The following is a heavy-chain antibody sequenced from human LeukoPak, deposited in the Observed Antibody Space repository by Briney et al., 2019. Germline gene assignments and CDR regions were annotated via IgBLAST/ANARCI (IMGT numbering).Heavy chain of an antibody. CDR3: ARRGYDSSAPPDY. Sequence: PGESLKISFKGSGYYFTSYWIGWVRQMPGKGLEWMGIIYPGDSDTRYSPSFQGQVTISADKSISTAYLQWSSLKASDTAMYYCARRGYDSSAPPDYWGQGTLVTVSS. CDR1: GYYFTSYW. J-gene: IGHJ4*02. D-gene: IGHD3-22*01. CDR2: IYPGDSDT. V-gene: IGHV5-51*01.